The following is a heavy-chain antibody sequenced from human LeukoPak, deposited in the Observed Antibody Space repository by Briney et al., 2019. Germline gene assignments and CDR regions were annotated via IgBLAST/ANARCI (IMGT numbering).Heavy chain of an antibody. V-gene: IGHV4-31*03. CDR2: IYYSGST. CDR3: ARAAEGWYFDL. Sequence: SETLSLTCTVSGGSISGFYWSWIRQHPGKGLEWIGYIYYSGSTYYNPSLKSRVTISVDTSKNQFYLNLSSVTAADAAVYYCARAAEGWYFDLWGRGTLVTVSS. J-gene: IGHJ2*01. CDR1: GGSISGFY.